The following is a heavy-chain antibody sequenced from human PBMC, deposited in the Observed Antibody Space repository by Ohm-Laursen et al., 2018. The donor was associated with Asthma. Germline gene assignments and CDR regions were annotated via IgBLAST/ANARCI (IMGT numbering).Heavy chain of an antibody. CDR2: IYYSGST. D-gene: IGHD2-8*02. CDR3: ARVYCTGGVCYNWYFDL. V-gene: IGHV4-61*01. Sequence: TLSLTCTVSGGSVSSGSYYWSWIRQPPGKGLEWIGYIYYSGSTNYNPSLKSRVTISVDTSKNQFSLKLSSVTAADTAVYYCARVYCTGGVCYNWYFDLWGRGTLVTVSS. CDR1: GGSVSSGSYY. J-gene: IGHJ2*01.